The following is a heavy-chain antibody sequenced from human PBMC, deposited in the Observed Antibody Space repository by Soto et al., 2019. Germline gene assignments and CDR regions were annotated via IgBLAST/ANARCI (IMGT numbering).Heavy chain of an antibody. J-gene: IGHJ4*02. CDR3: ALALGPTTGLDY. D-gene: IGHD1-26*01. CDR2: IYNSETN. CDR1: GASITSGHYY. Sequence: QVRLQESGPGLVQPSQTLSQTCTVSGASITSGHYYWTWLRQLPGKGLEWIGSIYNSETNHYNPSLTSRLTISIDTSAIQFSLKLSSVTAADTAIYYCALALGPTTGLDYWGQGTLITVSA. V-gene: IGHV4-31*04.